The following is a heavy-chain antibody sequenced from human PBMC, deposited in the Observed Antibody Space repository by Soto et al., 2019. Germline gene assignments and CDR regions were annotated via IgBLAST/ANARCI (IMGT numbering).Heavy chain of an antibody. CDR1: GGSISSSSYY. V-gene: IGHV4-39*01. J-gene: IGHJ4*02. Sequence: QLQLQESGPGLVKPSETLSLTCTVSGGSISSSSYYWGWIRQPPGKGLEWIGSIYYSGSTYYNPSLTRRLAISVGTSKTPFSLKLSSVTAADTAVYYCARHTPAISISDHWGQGTLVTVSS. D-gene: IGHD2-15*01. CDR2: IYYSGST. CDR3: ARHTPAISISDH.